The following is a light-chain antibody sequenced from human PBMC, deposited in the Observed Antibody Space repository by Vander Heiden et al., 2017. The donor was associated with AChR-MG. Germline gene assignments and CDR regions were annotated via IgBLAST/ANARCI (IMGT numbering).Light chain of an antibody. CDR1: PSFASSY. V-gene: IGKV3-20*01. CDR3: QQYGDSLT. CDR2: GTS. J-gene: IGKJ4*01. Sequence: IVLTQSPGTLSLSPGERATLSCRASPSFASSYLAWYQQRPGQAPRVLMYGTSGRATGTPDRFSGSGSGTDFTLTISRLEPEDFAVYYCQQYGDSLTFGGGTRVEIK.